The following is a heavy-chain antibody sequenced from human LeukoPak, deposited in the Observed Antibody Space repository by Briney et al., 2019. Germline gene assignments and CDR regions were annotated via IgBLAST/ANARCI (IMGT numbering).Heavy chain of an antibody. CDR3: ATPSYSSSWGTIDV. CDR1: GGSFSGYY. CDR2: INHSGST. D-gene: IGHD6-13*01. Sequence: PSETLSLTCAVYGGSFSGYYRSWIRQPPGKWMEWNGEINHSGSTNYNPSLKSRVTISVDTSKNQFSLNLSSVTAADTAVYYCATPSYSSSWGTIDVWGQGTMVTVSS. J-gene: IGHJ3*01. V-gene: IGHV4-34*01.